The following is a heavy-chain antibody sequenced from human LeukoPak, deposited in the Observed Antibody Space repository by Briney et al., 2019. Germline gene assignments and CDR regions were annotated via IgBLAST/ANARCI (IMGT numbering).Heavy chain of an antibody. D-gene: IGHD6-13*01. CDR3: ACRDLTSTWSFP. CDR2: IYPGDSRI. V-gene: IGHV5-51*01. J-gene: IGHJ5*02. CDR1: GYSFTSYW. Sequence: GESLKISCQGFGYSFTSYWIGWVRQMPGNGMEWMGVIYPGDSRIRYNPSFQGQVTISVDKSISTAYLQWVSLKASDNAMYYCACRDLTSTWSFPWGQGTLVTVSS.